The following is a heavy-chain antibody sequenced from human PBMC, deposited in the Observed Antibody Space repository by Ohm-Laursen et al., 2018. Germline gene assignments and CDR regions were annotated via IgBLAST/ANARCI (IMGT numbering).Heavy chain of an antibody. J-gene: IGHJ3*02. CDR1: GFTFSSYS. V-gene: IGHV3-21*01. Sequence: GSLRLSCAASGFTFSSYSMNWVRQAPGKGLEWVSSISSSSYINYADSVKGRFTISRDNAKNSLYLQMNSLRAEDTAVYYCARDSDNSNWRSDAFDIWGQGTMVTVSS. CDR3: ARDSDNSNWRSDAFDI. D-gene: IGHD6-13*01. CDR2: ISSSSYI.